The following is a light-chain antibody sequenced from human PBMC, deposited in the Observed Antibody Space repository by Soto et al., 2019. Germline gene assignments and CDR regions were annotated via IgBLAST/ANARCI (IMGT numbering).Light chain of an antibody. CDR1: QSVSRH. Sequence: EIVLTQSPGTLSSSPGERATLSCRASQSVSRHLAWYQQKPGQAPRLLIYDASNRATGIPARFSGSGSGTDFTLTISSLEPEDFAVYYCQQRSNWPPITFGQGTRLEIK. J-gene: IGKJ5*01. CDR2: DAS. V-gene: IGKV3-11*01. CDR3: QQRSNWPPIT.